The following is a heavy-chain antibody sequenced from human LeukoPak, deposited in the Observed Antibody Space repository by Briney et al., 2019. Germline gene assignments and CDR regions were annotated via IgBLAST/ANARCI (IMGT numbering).Heavy chain of an antibody. CDR3: ARTVYDYVWGSYRKYYYYGMDV. D-gene: IGHD3-16*02. V-gene: IGHV4-59*01. CDR1: GGSISSYY. Sequence: SQTLSLTCTVSGGSISSYYWSWSRQPPGKGLEGIGYIYYSGSTNYNPSLKSRVTISVDTSKNQFSLKLSSVTAADTAVYYCARTVYDYVWGSYRKYYYYGMDVWGQGTTVTVSS. J-gene: IGHJ6*02. CDR2: IYYSGST.